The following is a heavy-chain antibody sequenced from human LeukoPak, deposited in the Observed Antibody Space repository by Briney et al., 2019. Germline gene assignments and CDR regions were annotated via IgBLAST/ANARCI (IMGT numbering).Heavy chain of an antibody. Sequence: PSETLSLTCTVSGGSISSYYWSWIRQPPGKGLEWIGYIYYSGSTNYNPSLKSRVTISVDTSKNQFSPKLSSVTAADTAVYYCARDCSGGSCYDYWGQGTLVTVSS. CDR3: ARDCSGGSCYDY. V-gene: IGHV4-59*01. J-gene: IGHJ4*02. CDR2: IYYSGST. CDR1: GGSISSYY. D-gene: IGHD2-15*01.